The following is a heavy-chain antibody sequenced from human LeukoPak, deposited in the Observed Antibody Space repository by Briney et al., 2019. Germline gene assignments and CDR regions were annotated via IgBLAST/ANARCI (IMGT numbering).Heavy chain of an antibody. D-gene: IGHD1-26*01. J-gene: IGHJ4*02. CDR3: ARHRRVGAKTFDY. V-gene: IGHV4-59*08. Sequence: SETLSLTCTVSGGSISSYYWSWIRQPPGKGLEWIGYIYYSGSTNYNPSLKSRVTISVDTSKNQFSLKLSSVTAAGTAVYYCARHRRVGAKTFDYWGQGTLVTVSS. CDR2: IYYSGST. CDR1: GGSISSYY.